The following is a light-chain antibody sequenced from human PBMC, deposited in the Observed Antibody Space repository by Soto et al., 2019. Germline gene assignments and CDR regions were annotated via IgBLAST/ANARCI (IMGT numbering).Light chain of an antibody. CDR3: QQYSSSPTYT. CDR2: GAS. Sequence: EIVLTQSPGTLSLSPGERATLSCRASQSVSSIYLAWYQQKPGQAPRLLIYGASSRATGIPDRFSGSGSGTDFTLTISRLEPEDFAVYYCQQYSSSPTYTFGQGTKLEIK. V-gene: IGKV3-20*01. CDR1: QSVSSIY. J-gene: IGKJ2*01.